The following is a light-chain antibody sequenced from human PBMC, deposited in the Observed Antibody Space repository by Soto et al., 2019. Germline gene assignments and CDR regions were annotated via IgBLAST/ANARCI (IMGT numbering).Light chain of an antibody. V-gene: IGKV3-15*01. CDR1: QSVTSN. J-gene: IGKJ5*01. CDR3: HQYYDWPT. Sequence: EVVMTQSPGAVTVSPGERATLSCRASQSVTSNVAWYQQKPGQAPRLLIYRASARATGVPARFSGSGSGTEFTLTISSLQSDDFAVYYCHQYYDWPTFGQGTRLEIK. CDR2: RAS.